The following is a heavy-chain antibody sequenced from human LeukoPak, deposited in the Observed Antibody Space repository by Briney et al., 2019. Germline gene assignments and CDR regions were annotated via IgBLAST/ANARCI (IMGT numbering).Heavy chain of an antibody. CDR2: IYYSGST. CDR3: AGDHPVYDILTRYYNSRYYFDY. D-gene: IGHD3-9*01. Sequence: SGPLSLPCAFFGGSFTGYYWSWTRQPPGQGLEWIGYIYYSGSTNSNPSLQRRVTISVHQSKQQISLHLSSVTGADTAVFFCAGDHPVYDILTRYYNSRYYFDYWGQGTLVTVSS. V-gene: IGHV4-59*01. J-gene: IGHJ4*02. CDR1: GGSFTGYY.